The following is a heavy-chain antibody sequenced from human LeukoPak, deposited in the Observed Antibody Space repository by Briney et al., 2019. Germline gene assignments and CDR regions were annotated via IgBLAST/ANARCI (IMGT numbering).Heavy chain of an antibody. D-gene: IGHD5-24*01. CDR1: GGSFSGYY. CDR3: ARGRSVRARDGYKPLDY. J-gene: IGHJ4*02. V-gene: IGHV4-34*01. Sequence: KPSETLSLTCPVYGGSFSGYYWSWIRQPPGKGLEWIGEINHSGSTNYNPSLKSQVTISVDTSKNQFSLKLSSVTAADTAVYYCARGRSVRARDGYKPLDYWGQGTLVTVSS. CDR2: INHSGST.